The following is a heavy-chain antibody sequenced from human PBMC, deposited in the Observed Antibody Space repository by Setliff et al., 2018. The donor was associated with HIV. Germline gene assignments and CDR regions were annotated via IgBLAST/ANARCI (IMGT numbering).Heavy chain of an antibody. Sequence: LRLSCAASGFTFSSYAMSWVRQAPGKGLEWVAAISGSGGSTYYADSVKGRFTISRDNSKNTLYLQMNSLRAEDTAGYYCANQRRATDYWGQGTLVTVSS. J-gene: IGHJ4*02. CDR1: GFTFSSYA. V-gene: IGHV3-23*01. CDR2: ISGSGGST. D-gene: IGHD5-12*01. CDR3: ANQRRATDY.